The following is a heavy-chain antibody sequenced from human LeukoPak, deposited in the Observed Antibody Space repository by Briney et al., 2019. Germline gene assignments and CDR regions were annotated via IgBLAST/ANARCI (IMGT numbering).Heavy chain of an antibody. V-gene: IGHV3-53*01. D-gene: IGHD6-13*01. CDR3: ATSPASSCLGY. Sequence: GGSLRLSCAASGFTVSSNYMSWVRQAPGKGLEWISVVYTGGSTYYADSVKGRFTISRDNSKNTLYLQMNSLRAEDTAVYYCATSPASSCLGYWGQGTLVTVSS. CDR1: GFTVSSNY. J-gene: IGHJ4*02. CDR2: VYTGGST.